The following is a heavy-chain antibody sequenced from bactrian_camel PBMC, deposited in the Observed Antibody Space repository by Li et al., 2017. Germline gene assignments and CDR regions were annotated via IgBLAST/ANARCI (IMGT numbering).Heavy chain of an antibody. V-gene: IGHV3S6*01. Sequence: HVQLVESGGGSVQAGGSLRLSCATSGFTFSLWSITWFRQAPGKGLEWMSSIDYDGSSVHYAASVKGRFTISRENADDTVSLKMTSLKSEDTALYYCAAADYSDYPQCHTGSSGYNFWGQGTQVTVS. CDR1: GFTFSLWS. D-gene: IGHD4*01. CDR2: IDYDGSSV. J-gene: IGHJ4*01. CDR3: AAADYSDYPQCHTGSSGYNF.